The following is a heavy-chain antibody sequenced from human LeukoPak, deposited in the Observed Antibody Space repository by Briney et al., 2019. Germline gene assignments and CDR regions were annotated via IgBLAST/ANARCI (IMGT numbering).Heavy chain of an antibody. J-gene: IGHJ3*02. Sequence: ASVKVSCKASGYTFTIYGISWVRQAPGQGLEWMGWISAYNGNTNYAQKLQGRVTMTTDTSTSTAYMELRSLRSDDTAVYYCARERTIFGVVIIYDAFDIWGQGTMVTVSS. D-gene: IGHD3-3*01. V-gene: IGHV1-18*01. CDR3: ARERTIFGVVIIYDAFDI. CDR1: GYTFTIYG. CDR2: ISAYNGNT.